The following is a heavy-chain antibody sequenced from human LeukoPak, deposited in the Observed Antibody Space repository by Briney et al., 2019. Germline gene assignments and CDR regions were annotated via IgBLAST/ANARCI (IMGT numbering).Heavy chain of an antibody. CDR1: GFTFSDYA. CDR3: CSLVRGASLD. Sequence: GGSLRLSCAASGFTFSDYAMYWVRQAPGKGLEWVSSIEASGGATYYADSVKGRFTISRDNAKNSLYLQMNSLRAEDTAVYYCCSLVRGASLDWGQGTLVTVSS. CDR2: IEASGGAT. J-gene: IGHJ4*02. D-gene: IGHD3-10*01. V-gene: IGHV3-23*01.